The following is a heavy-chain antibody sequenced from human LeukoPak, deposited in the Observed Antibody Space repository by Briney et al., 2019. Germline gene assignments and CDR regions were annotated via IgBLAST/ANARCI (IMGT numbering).Heavy chain of an antibody. J-gene: IGHJ4*02. Sequence: PWETLSLTCTVSGGSISSYYWIWIRQPPGKGLEWIGYIYYRGRTNYNPSLKSRVTISVDTSKNQFSLKLSSVTAADTAVYYCARDYQGHFEYWDQGTLVTVSS. CDR2: IYYRGRT. V-gene: IGHV4-59*01. D-gene: IGHD2-2*01. CDR1: GGSISSYY. CDR3: ARDYQGHFEY.